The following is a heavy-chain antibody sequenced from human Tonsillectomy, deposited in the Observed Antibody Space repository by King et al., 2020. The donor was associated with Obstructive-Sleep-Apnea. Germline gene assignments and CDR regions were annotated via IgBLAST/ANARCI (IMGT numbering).Heavy chain of an antibody. D-gene: IGHD3-22*01. J-gene: IGHJ4*02. CDR1: GFTFSDYT. CDR2: IRSKAYGGTA. Sequence: VQLVESGGGLVQPGRSLRLSCTASGFTFSDYTMSWFRKAPGKGLEWVGLIRSKAYGGTADYAASVKGRFTISRDDSKSIAYLQMNSLKTEDTAVYYCARDLGYHDSSGYYGGHFDYWGQGTLVTVSS. V-gene: IGHV3-49*03. CDR3: ARDLGYHDSSGYYGGHFDY.